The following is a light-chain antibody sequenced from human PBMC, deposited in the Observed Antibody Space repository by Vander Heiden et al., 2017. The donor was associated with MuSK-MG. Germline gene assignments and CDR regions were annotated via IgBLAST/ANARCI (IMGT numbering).Light chain of an antibody. CDR1: QSISSY. V-gene: IGKV1-39*01. CDR3: QQSDSTPLT. CDR2: AAS. J-gene: IGKJ4*01. Sequence: DTQMTQSPSSLSASVGDRVTITCRASQSISSYLNWYQQKPGKAPKLLIYAASSLQSGVPSRFSGSGSGTDFTFTISSLQPEDFATYYCQQSDSTPLTFGGGTKVEIK.